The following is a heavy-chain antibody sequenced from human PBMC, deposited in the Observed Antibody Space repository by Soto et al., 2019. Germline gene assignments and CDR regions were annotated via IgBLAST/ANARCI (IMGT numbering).Heavy chain of an antibody. V-gene: IGHV3-33*01. CDR3: VSRSDGFDY. Sequence: QVQLVESGGGVVQPGRSLRLSCVVSGLAFSSYGMHLVRQAPGKGLEWVAVIWSDGSNKHYGDSVKGRFSISRDNFKNTVYLQMNSLRAEDTAVYYCVSRSDGFDYWGQGTLVTVSS. J-gene: IGHJ4*02. CDR1: GLAFSSYG. CDR2: IWSDGSNK.